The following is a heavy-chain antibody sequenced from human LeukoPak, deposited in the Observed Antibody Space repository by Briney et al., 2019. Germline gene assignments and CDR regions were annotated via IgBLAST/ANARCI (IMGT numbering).Heavy chain of an antibody. D-gene: IGHD5-12*01. Sequence: WASVTVSCKASGYTFTGYYIHWVRQAPGQGLEWMGWINPNSGGTNYAQKFQGRVTMTRDTSISTAYMELSRLTSDDTAVYYCARVVRGSEEIVATTSNWFDPWGQGTLVTVSS. V-gene: IGHV1-2*02. CDR2: INPNSGGT. J-gene: IGHJ5*02. CDR3: ARVVRGSEEIVATTSNWFDP. CDR1: GYTFTGYY.